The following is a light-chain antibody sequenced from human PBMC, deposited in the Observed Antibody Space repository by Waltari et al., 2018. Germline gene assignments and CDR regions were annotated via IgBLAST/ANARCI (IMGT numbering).Light chain of an antibody. Sequence: EIVMTQSPATLSLSPGERATLPCRPRQSVTTYLGWIQQKPRQAARLLIDEASKRATGIPGRFSGSGSGTDLTRTISNLEPEDYAMYDCHQRSSWPLTFGEGTRVEI. J-gene: IGKJ4*01. V-gene: IGKV3-11*01. CDR2: EAS. CDR1: QSVTTY. CDR3: HQRSSWPLT.